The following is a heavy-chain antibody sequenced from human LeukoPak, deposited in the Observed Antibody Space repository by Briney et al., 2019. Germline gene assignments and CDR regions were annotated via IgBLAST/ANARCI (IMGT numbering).Heavy chain of an antibody. Sequence: QAGGSLTLSCAASGFTFSSYSMNWVRQAPGNGLEWVSYISSSSGTIYYADSVKGRFTISRDNAKNSLYLQMNSLRDEDTAVYYCARGHCGGDCFFPVDYWGQGTLVTVSS. V-gene: IGHV3-48*02. CDR1: GFTFSSYS. CDR3: ARGHCGGDCFFPVDY. CDR2: ISSSSGTI. J-gene: IGHJ4*02. D-gene: IGHD2-21*02.